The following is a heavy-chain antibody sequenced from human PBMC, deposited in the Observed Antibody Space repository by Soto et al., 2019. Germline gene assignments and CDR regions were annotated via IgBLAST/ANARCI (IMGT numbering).Heavy chain of an antibody. D-gene: IGHD3-10*01. Sequence: GASVKVSCKASGYTFTSYGISWVRQAPGQGLEWMGWISAYNGNTNYAQKLQGRVTMTTDTSTSTAYMELRSLGSDDAAVYYCARDSPLLWFGELLNWFDPWGQGTLVTSPQ. J-gene: IGHJ5*02. CDR2: ISAYNGNT. V-gene: IGHV1-18*01. CDR1: GYTFTSYG. CDR3: ARDSPLLWFGELLNWFDP.